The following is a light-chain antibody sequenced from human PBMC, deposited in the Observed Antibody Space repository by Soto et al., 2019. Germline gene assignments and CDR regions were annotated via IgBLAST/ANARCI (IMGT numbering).Light chain of an antibody. Sequence: AIRTTQSPSSFSASTGDRVTITCRASQGISSYLAWYQQKPGKAPKLLIYAASTLQSGVPSRFSGSGSGTDFTLTISCLQSEDFATYYCQQYYSYPSITFGQGTRLEI. CDR2: AAS. V-gene: IGKV1-8*01. J-gene: IGKJ5*01. CDR3: QQYYSYPSIT. CDR1: QGISSY.